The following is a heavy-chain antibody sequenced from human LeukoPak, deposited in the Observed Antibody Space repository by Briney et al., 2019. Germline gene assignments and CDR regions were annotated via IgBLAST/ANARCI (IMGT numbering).Heavy chain of an antibody. CDR3: ASQRITMVRGVIRD. V-gene: IGHV4-39*01. Sequence: PSETLSLTCTVSGGSISSTSYYWGWIRQPPGKGLEWIGSIYYSGSTYYNPSLKSRVTISVDTSKNQFSLKLSSVTAADTAVYYCASQRITMVRGVIRDWGQGTLVTVSS. D-gene: IGHD3-10*01. CDR2: IYYSGST. J-gene: IGHJ4*02. CDR1: GGSISSTSYY.